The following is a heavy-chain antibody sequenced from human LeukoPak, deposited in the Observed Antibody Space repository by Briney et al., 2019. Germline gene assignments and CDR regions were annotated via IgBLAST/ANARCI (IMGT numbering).Heavy chain of an antibody. CDR1: GFTFSSYA. D-gene: IGHD6-6*01. CDR2: TRNDGSNK. CDR3: AKGSKAPLVPTDYFDY. J-gene: IGHJ4*02. V-gene: IGHV3-30*02. Sequence: PGGSLRLSCAASGFTFSSYAMYWVRQAPGKGLGWVAFTRNDGSNKYHADSVKGRFTISRDNSKNTLYLQMNSLRPEDTAVYYCAKGSKAPLVPTDYFDYWGQGTLVTVSS.